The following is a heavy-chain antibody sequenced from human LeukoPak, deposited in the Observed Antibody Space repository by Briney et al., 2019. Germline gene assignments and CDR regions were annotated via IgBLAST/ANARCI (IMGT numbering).Heavy chain of an antibody. D-gene: IGHD3-22*01. Sequence: PGGSLRLSCAASGFTFSDYYMSWLRQAPGKGLERVSYISSSGSTIYYADSVKGRFTISRDNAKNSLYLQMNSLRAEDTAVYYCARDRYYYDSSGYYSFEYWGQGTLVTVSS. CDR3: ARDRYYYDSSGYYSFEY. CDR1: GFTFSDYY. J-gene: IGHJ4*02. V-gene: IGHV3-11*01. CDR2: ISSSGSTI.